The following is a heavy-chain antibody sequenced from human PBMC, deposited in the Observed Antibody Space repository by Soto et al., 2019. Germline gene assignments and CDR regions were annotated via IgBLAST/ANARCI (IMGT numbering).Heavy chain of an antibody. J-gene: IGHJ6*02. V-gene: IGHV1-69*01. D-gene: IGHD2-15*01. CDR3: ARAERNIVVVVAATRMLPLSYGMDV. CDR2: IIPIFGTA. CDR1: GGTFSSYA. Sequence: QVQLVQSGAEVQKPGSSVKVSCKASGGTFSSYAISWVRQAPGQGLEWMGGIIPIFGTANYAQKFQGRVTITADESTSTAYMDLSSLSSEDTAGYYGARAERNIVVVVAATRMLPLSYGMDVWGQGTTVTVSS.